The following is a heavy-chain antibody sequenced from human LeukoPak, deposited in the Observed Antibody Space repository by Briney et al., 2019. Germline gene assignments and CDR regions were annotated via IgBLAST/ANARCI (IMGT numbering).Heavy chain of an antibody. CDR2: MSYSGTA. Sequence: ETLSLTCTVSGGSVSSTNSHWGWIRQPPGKGLEWIGSMSYSGTASYNPSLKSRVSISVDTSQNQFSLKVTSVTAADTAVYYCARRTYQSPQFYYYYGMDVWGQGTTVTVSS. CDR1: GGSVSSTNSH. J-gene: IGHJ6*02. CDR3: ARRTYQSPQFYYYYGMDV. V-gene: IGHV4-39*01. D-gene: IGHD2-2*01.